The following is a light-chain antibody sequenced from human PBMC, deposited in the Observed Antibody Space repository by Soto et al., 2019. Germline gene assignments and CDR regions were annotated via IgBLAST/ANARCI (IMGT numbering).Light chain of an antibody. V-gene: IGKV3-11*01. J-gene: IGKJ4*01. CDR2: DAS. CDR3: QHRSSWTLT. CDR1: QSVSSY. Sequence: IVLTQSPATPSLSPGERATLSCRASQSVSSYLVWYQQKPGQAPRLLIYDASNRATGIPARFSGSGSGTDGTLTISSLEQEDGAVYYCQHRSSWTLTFGGGTKVDIK.